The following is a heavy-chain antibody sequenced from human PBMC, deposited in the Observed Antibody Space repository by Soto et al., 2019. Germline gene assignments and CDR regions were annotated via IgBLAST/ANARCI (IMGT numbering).Heavy chain of an antibody. CDR3: ARRRYSSGWSDAFDI. CDR1: VYSFTSYW. CDR2: IYPGDSDT. D-gene: IGHD6-19*01. J-gene: IGHJ3*02. V-gene: IGHV5-51*01. Sequence: GESLKISCKVSVYSFTSYWIGWVRQMPGKGLEWMGIIYPGDSDTRYSPSFQGQVTISADKSISTAYLQWSSLKASDTAMYYCARRRYSSGWSDAFDIWGQGTMVTVSS.